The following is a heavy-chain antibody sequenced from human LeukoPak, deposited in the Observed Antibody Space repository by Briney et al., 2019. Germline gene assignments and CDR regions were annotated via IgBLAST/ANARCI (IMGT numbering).Heavy chain of an antibody. V-gene: IGHV3-30*02. Sequence: GGSLRLSCAASGFTFSSYGMHWVRQAPGKELEWVAFIRYDGSNKYYADSVKGRFTISRDNSKNTLYLQMNSLRAEDTAVYYCAKIPTNDGYDQGTWGQGTLVTVSS. D-gene: IGHD5-12*01. CDR2: IRYDGSNK. CDR3: AKIPTNDGYDQGT. J-gene: IGHJ5*02. CDR1: GFTFSSYG.